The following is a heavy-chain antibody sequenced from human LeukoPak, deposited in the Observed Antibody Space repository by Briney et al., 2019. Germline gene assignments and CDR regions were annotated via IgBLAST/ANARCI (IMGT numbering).Heavy chain of an antibody. CDR2: ISSSSSYI. Sequence: PGGSLRLSCAASGFTFSSYSMTWVRQAPGKGLEWVSSISSSSSYIYYADSVKGRFTISRDNAKNSLYLQMNSLRAEDTAVYYCARVFGDYGDYYYYYYGMDVWGQGTTVTVSS. CDR3: ARVFGDYGDYYYYYYGMDV. D-gene: IGHD4-17*01. CDR1: GFTFSSYS. J-gene: IGHJ6*02. V-gene: IGHV3-21*01.